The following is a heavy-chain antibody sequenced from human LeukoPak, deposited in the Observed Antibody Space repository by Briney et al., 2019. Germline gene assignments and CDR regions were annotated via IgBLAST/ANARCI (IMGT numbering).Heavy chain of an antibody. J-gene: IGHJ3*02. CDR3: ARVLMTTDAFDI. D-gene: IGHD4-11*01. Sequence: SETLSLTCTVSGGSMSPHYWSWIRQPPGKGLEWIGYIYYSGSTNYNPSLKSRVTISVDTSKNQFSLKLSSVTAADTAVYYCARVLMTTDAFDIWGQGTMVTVSS. V-gene: IGHV4-59*11. CDR2: IYYSGST. CDR1: GGSMSPHY.